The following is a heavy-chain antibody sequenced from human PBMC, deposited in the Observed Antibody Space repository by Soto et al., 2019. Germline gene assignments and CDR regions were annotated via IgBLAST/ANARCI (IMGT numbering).Heavy chain of an antibody. V-gene: IGHV4-39*01. Sequence: SETLSLTCTVSGGSISSSSYDWGWIRRPPGKVLEWIVSMYYSGSTYYNPSLKSRVTISLDTSNNQFSLKLSSVTSSDTAVYYCARHKSRTHFDYWGQGTMVTLSS. J-gene: IGHJ4*02. D-gene: IGHD2-2*01. CDR3: ARHKSRTHFDY. CDR2: MYYSGST. CDR1: GGSISSSSYD.